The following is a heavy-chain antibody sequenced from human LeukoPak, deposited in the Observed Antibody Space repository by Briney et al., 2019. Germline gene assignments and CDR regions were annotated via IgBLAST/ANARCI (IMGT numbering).Heavy chain of an antibody. CDR2: VYYSGST. Sequence: SETLSLTCTVSGGSISSYYWSWIRQPPGKGLEWIGYVYYSGSTNYNPSLKSRVTISVDTSKNQFSLKLSSVTAADTAVYYCARSYYDILTGYYFDYWGQGTLVTVSS. CDR1: GGSISSYY. CDR3: ARSYYDILTGYYFDY. V-gene: IGHV4-59*01. J-gene: IGHJ4*02. D-gene: IGHD3-9*01.